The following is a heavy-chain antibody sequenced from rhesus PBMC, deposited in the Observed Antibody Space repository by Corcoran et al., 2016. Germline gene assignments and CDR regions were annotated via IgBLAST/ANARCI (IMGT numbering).Heavy chain of an antibody. D-gene: IGHD6-31*01. CDR1: GYSISSGYY. Sequence: QVQLQESGPGLVKPSETLSLTCAVSGYSISSGYYWGWIRQPPGKGLEWIGYIGGRSWTPYYNPSLKSRVTISKDTSKNQFSLKLSAVTAADTAVYYCARHGYSSGWYTSLGYWGQGVLVTVSS. CDR2: IGGRSWTP. CDR3: ARHGYSSGWYTSLGY. V-gene: IGHV4-99*01. J-gene: IGHJ4*01.